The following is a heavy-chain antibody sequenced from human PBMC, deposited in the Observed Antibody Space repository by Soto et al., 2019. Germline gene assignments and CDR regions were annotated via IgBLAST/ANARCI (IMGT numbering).Heavy chain of an antibody. CDR3: ARDLGYGYNYFQH. CDR2: INAGNGNT. D-gene: IGHD5-12*01. Sequence: ASVKVSCKASGYTFTSYAMHWVRQAPGQRLEWMGWINAGNGNTKYSQKFQGRVTITRDTSASTAYMELSSLRSEDTAVYYCARDLGYGYNYFQHWGQGTLVTVSS. CDR1: GYTFTSYA. J-gene: IGHJ1*01. V-gene: IGHV1-3*01.